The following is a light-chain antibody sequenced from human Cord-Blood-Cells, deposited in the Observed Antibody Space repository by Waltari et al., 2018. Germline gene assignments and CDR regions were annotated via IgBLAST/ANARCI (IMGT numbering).Light chain of an antibody. CDR1: SSTIGAGYD. CDR3: QSYDSSLSGSV. J-gene: IGLJ3*02. CDR2: GNS. V-gene: IGLV1-40*01. Sequence: SLLPQPPSVSAAPGPRVTISCPGSSSTIGAGYDVHWYQQLPGPAPKLLSYGNSNRPSGVPDRFSGSKSGTSASLAITGLQAEDEADYYCQSYDSSLSGSVFGGGTKLTVL.